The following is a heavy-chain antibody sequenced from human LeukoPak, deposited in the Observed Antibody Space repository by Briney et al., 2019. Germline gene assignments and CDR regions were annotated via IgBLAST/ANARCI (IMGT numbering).Heavy chain of an antibody. D-gene: IGHD6-13*01. V-gene: IGHV4-59*08. CDR2: IYYSGST. Sequence: PSETLSLTCTVSGGSISSYYWSWIRQPPGKGLEWIGYIYYSGSTNYNPSLKSRVTISVDTSKNQFSLKLSSVTAADTAVYYCARAYFSSWYMNWFGPWGQGTLVTVSS. CDR1: GGSISSYY. CDR3: ARAYFSSWYMNWFGP. J-gene: IGHJ5*02.